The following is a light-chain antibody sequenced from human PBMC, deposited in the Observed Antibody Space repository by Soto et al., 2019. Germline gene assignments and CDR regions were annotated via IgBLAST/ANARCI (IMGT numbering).Light chain of an antibody. CDR2: GAS. CDR3: QQTYNPPPT. J-gene: IGKJ1*01. CDR1: QSINNH. Sequence: DVQMTKSPSSLSAAAGDSVTITCXASQSINNHLNWYQHRHGEAPKLLIFGASSLQRGVPSRFSGSGSGTEFTLTISSLQREDFATYYCQQTYNPPPTFGPGTKVDI. V-gene: IGKV1-39*01.